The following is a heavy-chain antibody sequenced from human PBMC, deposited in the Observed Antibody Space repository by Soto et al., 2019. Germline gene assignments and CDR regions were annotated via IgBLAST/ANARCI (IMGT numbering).Heavy chain of an antibody. D-gene: IGHD5-18*01. Sequence: TSETLSLTCTVSGGSISSYDWSWIRQPPGKGLEWIGYIYYSGSTNYNPSLKSRVTISVDTSKNQFSLRLSSVTAADTAVYYCARVGYSYGSGSALNWFDPWGQGTLVTVSS. CDR1: GGSISSYD. J-gene: IGHJ5*02. CDR3: ARVGYSYGSGSALNWFDP. CDR2: IYYSGST. V-gene: IGHV4-59*01.